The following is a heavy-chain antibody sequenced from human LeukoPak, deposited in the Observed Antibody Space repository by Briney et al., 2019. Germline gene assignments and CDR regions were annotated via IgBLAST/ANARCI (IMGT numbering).Heavy chain of an antibody. CDR3: ARDWAYDSSGYYHPGYFDY. Sequence: GGSLRLSCVASGFTFSTYSLNWVRQAPGKGLEWVSSISGSSRYIYYADLVKGRFTISRDNAKNSLYLQMNSLRGEDTAVYYCARDWAYDSSGYYHPGYFDYWGQGTLVTVSS. D-gene: IGHD3-22*01. CDR1: GFTFSTYS. J-gene: IGHJ4*02. V-gene: IGHV3-21*01. CDR2: ISGSSRYI.